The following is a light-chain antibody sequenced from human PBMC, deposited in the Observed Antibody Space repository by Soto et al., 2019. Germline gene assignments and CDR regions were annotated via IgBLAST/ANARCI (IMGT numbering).Light chain of an antibody. CDR3: QQSSYSPLT. V-gene: IGKV3-20*01. J-gene: IGKJ4*01. Sequence: EIVLTQSPGTLSLSPGERATLSCRASQSVDNNYLAWFQQKRGQAPRLLIYEASYRATGVPDRFGGTGSGTDFTLPIRRLETEDFAVYYCQQSSYSPLTFGGGTRVEIK. CDR2: EAS. CDR1: QSVDNNY.